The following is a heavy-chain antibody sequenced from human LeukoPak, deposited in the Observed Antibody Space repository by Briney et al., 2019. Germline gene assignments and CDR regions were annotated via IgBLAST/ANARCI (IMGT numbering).Heavy chain of an antibody. J-gene: IGHJ4*02. CDR2: IWYDGSNK. V-gene: IGHV3-33*01. CDR3: ARDLWGSKGYFDY. Sequence: GRSLRLSCAASGFTFSSYGMHWVRQAPGKGLGWVAVIWYDGSNKYYADSVKGRFTISRDNSKNTLYLQMNSLRAEDTAVYYCARDLWGSKGYFDYWGQGTLVTVSS. CDR1: GFTFSSYG. D-gene: IGHD7-27*01.